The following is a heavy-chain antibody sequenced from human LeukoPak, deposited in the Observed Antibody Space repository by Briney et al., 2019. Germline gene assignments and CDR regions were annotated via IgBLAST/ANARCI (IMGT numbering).Heavy chain of an antibody. D-gene: IGHD2-15*01. CDR3: ARAKYCSGGSCYFDY. V-gene: IGHV4-34*01. CDR2: INHSGST. Sequence: SETLSLTCAVYGGSFSGYYWSWIRQPPGKGLEWIGEINHSGSTNYNPSLKSRVTISVDTSKNQFSLKLSSVTAADTAVHYCARAKYCSGGSCYFDYWGQGTLVTVSS. J-gene: IGHJ4*02. CDR1: GGSFSGYY.